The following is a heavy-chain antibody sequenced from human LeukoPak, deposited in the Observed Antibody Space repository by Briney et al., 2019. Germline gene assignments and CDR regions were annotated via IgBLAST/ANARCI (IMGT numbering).Heavy chain of an antibody. CDR3: ARAKGDY. CDR2: IWYDGSNK. J-gene: IGHJ4*02. V-gene: IGHV3-33*08. Sequence: GGSLRLSCAASGFTFTNYAMSWVRQAPGKGLEWVAVIWYDGSNKYYADSVKGRFTISRDNSKNTLYLQMNSLRAEDTAVYYCARAKGDYWGQGTLVTVSS. CDR1: GFTFTNYA.